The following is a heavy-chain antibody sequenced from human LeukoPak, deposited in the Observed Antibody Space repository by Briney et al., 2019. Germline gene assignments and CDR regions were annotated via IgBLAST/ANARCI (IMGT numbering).Heavy chain of an antibody. Sequence: GGSLRLSCAASGFTFSSYWMHWVRQAPGMGLVWVSRISSDGGSTSFADSVKGRFTISRDNARNTLYLQMSSLRAEDTAVYYCARDNYDSSGYYYNFDSWGQGTLVTVSS. J-gene: IGHJ4*02. V-gene: IGHV3-74*01. CDR3: ARDNYDSSGYYYNFDS. CDR1: GFTFSSYW. D-gene: IGHD3-22*01. CDR2: ISSDGGST.